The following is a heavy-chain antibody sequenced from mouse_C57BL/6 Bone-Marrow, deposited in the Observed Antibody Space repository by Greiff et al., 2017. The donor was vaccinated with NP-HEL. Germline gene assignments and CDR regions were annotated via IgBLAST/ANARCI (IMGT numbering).Heavy chain of an antibody. CDR1: GYTFTSYW. D-gene: IGHD1-1*01. CDR3: ARRRIYYGSSPYAMDY. Sequence: QVQLQQPGAELAKPGASVKLSCKASGYTFTSYWMHWVKQRPGQGLEWIGMIHPNSGSTNYNEKFKSKATLTVDKSSSTAYMQLSSLTSEDSAVYYCARRRIYYGSSPYAMDYWGQGTSVTVSS. CDR2: IHPNSGST. J-gene: IGHJ4*01. V-gene: IGHV1-64*01.